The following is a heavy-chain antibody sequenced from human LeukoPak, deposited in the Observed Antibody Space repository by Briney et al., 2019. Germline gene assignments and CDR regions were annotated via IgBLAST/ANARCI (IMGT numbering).Heavy chain of an antibody. CDR1: GFTFSSYA. D-gene: IGHD6-13*01. J-gene: IGHJ3*02. CDR3: AKADGYSSSWYRISDAFDI. Sequence: PGGSLRLSCAASGFTFSSYAMSWVRQAPGKGLEWASAISGSGGSTYYADSVKGRFTISRDNSKNTLYLQMNILRAEDTAVYYCAKADGYSSSWYRISDAFDIWGQGTMVTVSS. V-gene: IGHV3-23*01. CDR2: ISGSGGST.